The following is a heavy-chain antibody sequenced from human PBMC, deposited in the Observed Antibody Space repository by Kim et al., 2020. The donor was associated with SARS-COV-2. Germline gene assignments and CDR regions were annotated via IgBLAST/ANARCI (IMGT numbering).Heavy chain of an antibody. CDR2: IKSTVDGGTA. Sequence: GGSLRLSCAASGFTFSNAWMSWVRQAPGKGLEWVGRIKSTVDGGTAEYAAPVKGRFTISRDDSENTLYLQMNSLKIEDTAVYYCALLNFGALGVWGQGTTVTVSS. V-gene: IGHV3-15*01. CDR3: ALLNFGALGV. CDR1: GFTFSNAW. D-gene: IGHD3-10*01. J-gene: IGHJ6*02.